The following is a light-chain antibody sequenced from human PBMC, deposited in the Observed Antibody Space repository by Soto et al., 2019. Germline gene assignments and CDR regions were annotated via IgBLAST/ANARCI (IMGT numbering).Light chain of an antibody. Sequence: SASQSVSIKLAWYQQKPGQAPRLLIYGTSRRATGIPDRFIGCGSRRHFTLTIGRLEPDDEPLYYCQPYGNSPTNFRQGTRLEIK. CDR2: GTS. CDR3: QPYGNSPTN. CDR1: QSVSIK. V-gene: IGKV3-20*01. J-gene: IGKJ5*01.